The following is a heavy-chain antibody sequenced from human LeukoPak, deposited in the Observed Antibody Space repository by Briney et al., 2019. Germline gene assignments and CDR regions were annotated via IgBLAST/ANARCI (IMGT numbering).Heavy chain of an antibody. V-gene: IGHV4-39*07. J-gene: IGHJ5*02. CDR1: GGSISSSSYY. D-gene: IGHD4-11*01. Sequence: SETLSLTCTVSGGSISSSSYYWGWIRQPPGKGLEWIGSIYYSGSTYYNPSLKSRVTISVDTSKNQFSLKLSSVTAADTAVYYCARDLFDYSNWFDPWGQGTLVTVSS. CDR2: IYYSGST. CDR3: ARDLFDYSNWFDP.